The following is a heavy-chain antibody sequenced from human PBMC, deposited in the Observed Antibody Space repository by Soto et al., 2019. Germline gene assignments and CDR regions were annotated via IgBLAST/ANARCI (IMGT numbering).Heavy chain of an antibody. D-gene: IGHD1-26*01. CDR1: DFTFSSYA. J-gene: IGHJ4*02. V-gene: IGHV3-23*01. CDR2: ISGSGGST. CDR3: ARRGSGSYYDY. Sequence: EVQLLESGGGLVQPGGSLRLSCAASDFTFSSYAMRWVRQAPVKGLEWVSAISGSGGSTYYADSVKGRFTISRDNSKNTLYLQMTSLRAEDTAVYYCARRGSGSYYDYWGQGTLVTVSS.